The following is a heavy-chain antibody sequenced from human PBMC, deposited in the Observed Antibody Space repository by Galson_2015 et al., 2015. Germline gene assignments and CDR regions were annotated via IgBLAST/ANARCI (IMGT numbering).Heavy chain of an antibody. Sequence: SLRLSCAASGFSFSDYSMNWVRQAPGKGLEWVSYISSGSTTRYYADSVKGRFTTSRDNAKNSLYLEMNNLRDEDTAVYYCARYSGYAGFAYWGQGTLVTVSS. CDR1: GFSFSDYS. CDR3: ARYSGYAGFAY. D-gene: IGHD5-12*01. V-gene: IGHV3-48*02. CDR2: ISSGSTTR. J-gene: IGHJ4*02.